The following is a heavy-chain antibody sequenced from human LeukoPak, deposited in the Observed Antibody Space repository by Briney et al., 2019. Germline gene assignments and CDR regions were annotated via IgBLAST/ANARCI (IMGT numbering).Heavy chain of an antibody. CDR2: ISGSGGRS. CDR3: AKGGPQFFDY. V-gene: IGHV3-23*01. Sequence: GGTLRLSCVVSGFTFSDYAMSWVRQAPGKGLEWVSTISGSGGRSYSEDPVKGRFTISRDNSRNTLYLQMNSLRVEDTAIYYCAKGGPQFFDYWGQGTLVTVSS. J-gene: IGHJ4*02. CDR1: GFTFSDYA. D-gene: IGHD5-24*01.